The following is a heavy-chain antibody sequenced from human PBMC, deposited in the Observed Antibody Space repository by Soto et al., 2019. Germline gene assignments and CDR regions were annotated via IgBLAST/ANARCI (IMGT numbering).Heavy chain of an antibody. D-gene: IGHD6-13*01. J-gene: IGHJ4*02. Sequence: KSSEPLSLTCTVSSDSISSYYWSWIRQPPGKRLEWIGYISYSGSTDYNPSLKSRVTISGDTSKNQFSLKVSSVSAADTAVYYCARGTSWQLPFDYWGQGTLVTVPS. CDR1: SDSISSYY. CDR3: ARGTSWQLPFDY. V-gene: IGHV4-59*01. CDR2: ISYSGST.